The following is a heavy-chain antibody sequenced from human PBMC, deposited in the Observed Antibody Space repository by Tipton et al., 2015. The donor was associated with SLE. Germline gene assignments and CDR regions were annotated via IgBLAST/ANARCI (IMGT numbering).Heavy chain of an antibody. D-gene: IGHD3/OR15-3a*01. J-gene: IGHJ4*02. Sequence: TLSLTCTVSGASISSSSYYWVWFRQPPGKGLEWTGSVYYSGSTSYNPSLKSRVTISIDTSKRQFSLQLSSVTAADTAVYYCARSRGTARDWWGQGTLVSVSS. CDR3: ARSRGTARDW. CDR1: GASISSSSYY. V-gene: IGHV4-39*07. CDR2: VYYSGST.